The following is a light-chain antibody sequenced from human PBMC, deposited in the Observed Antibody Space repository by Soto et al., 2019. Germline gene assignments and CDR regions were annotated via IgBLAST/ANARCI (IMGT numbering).Light chain of an antibody. V-gene: IGKV1-5*03. CDR1: QSISSY. J-gene: IGKJ4*01. CDR2: KTS. CDR3: QQYKSFSLT. Sequence: MTPSPATLSASVGDRVTITCRASQSISSYLNWYQQKPGKAPKLLIYKTSDLESGGPSRFSGGGSGTEFSLTISSLQPDDFATYYCQQYKSFSLTFGGGTKVDIK.